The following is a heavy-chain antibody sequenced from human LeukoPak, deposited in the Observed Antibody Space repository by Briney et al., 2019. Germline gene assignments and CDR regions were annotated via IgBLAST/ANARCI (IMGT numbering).Heavy chain of an antibody. Sequence: GGSLRLSCASSGFTFSSYGMHWVRQAPGKGLEWVTFIRYDGSNKYYADSVKGRFTISRDNSKNTLYLQMNSLRPEDTAVYYCASGGSIDYWGQGTLVTVSS. CDR3: ASGGSIDY. CDR2: IRYDGSNK. CDR1: GFTFSSYG. D-gene: IGHD3-16*01. J-gene: IGHJ4*02. V-gene: IGHV3-30*02.